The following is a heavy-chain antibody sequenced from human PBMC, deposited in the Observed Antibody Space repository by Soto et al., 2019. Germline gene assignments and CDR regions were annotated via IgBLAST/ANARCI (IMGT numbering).Heavy chain of an antibody. CDR3: ARRPASGYDREYYFDY. D-gene: IGHD5-12*01. V-gene: IGHV4-30-4*01. CDR2: IYYSGST. Sequence: SETLSLTCTVSGGSISSGDYYWSWIRQPPGKGLEWIGYIYYSGSTYYNPSLKSRVTISVDTSKNQFSLKLSSVTAADTAVYYCARRPASGYDREYYFDYWGQGTLVTVSS. CDR1: GGSISSGDYY. J-gene: IGHJ4*02.